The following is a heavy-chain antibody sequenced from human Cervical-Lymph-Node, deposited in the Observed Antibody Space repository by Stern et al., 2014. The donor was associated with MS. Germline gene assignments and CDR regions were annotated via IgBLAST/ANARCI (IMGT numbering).Heavy chain of an antibody. Sequence: EVQLEESGGDLVQPWGSLRLSCAASGFTFNKYAMNWVRQAPGKGLEWVSTISGSGNSIYYADPVKGRFTISRDNSENTLYLQMHSLRAEDTAIYYCAKQYFDSSGYSYYYGMDVWGQGTTVTVSS. CDR2: ISGSGNSI. CDR3: AKQYFDSSGYSYYYGMDV. CDR1: GFTFNKYA. J-gene: IGHJ6*02. D-gene: IGHD3-22*01. V-gene: IGHV3-23*04.